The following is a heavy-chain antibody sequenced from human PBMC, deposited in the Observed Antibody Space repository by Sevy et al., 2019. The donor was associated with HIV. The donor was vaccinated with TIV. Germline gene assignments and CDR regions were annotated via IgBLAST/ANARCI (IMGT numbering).Heavy chain of an antibody. CDR3: ARGMTTVVNCYGMDV. CDR1: GGSISSYY. Sequence: SETLSLTCTVSGGSISSYYWNWIRQPPGKGLEWIGYIYYSGSTNYNPSLKSRVSISVDTSKNHFSLKLRSVTAADTAVYYCARGMTTVVNCYGMDVWGQGTTVTVSS. V-gene: IGHV4-59*01. D-gene: IGHD4-17*01. J-gene: IGHJ6*02. CDR2: IYYSGST.